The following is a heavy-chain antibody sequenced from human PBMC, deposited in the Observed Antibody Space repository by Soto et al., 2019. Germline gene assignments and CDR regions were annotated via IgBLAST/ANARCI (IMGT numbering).Heavy chain of an antibody. V-gene: IGHV1-69*06. CDR1: GGTFSNYA. D-gene: IGHD1-26*01. CDR3: XRGWETVGTTTPFAY. J-gene: IGHJ4*02. CDR2: IIPLFGTP. Sequence: QVQLVQSGAEVKKPGSSVKVSCKASGGTFSNYAINWVRQAPGQGLEWMGGIIPLFGTPNYAQKFEGRVTFTSHKSTSTAYMELRSLRSDDTAVYYXXRGWETVGTTTPFAYWGQGTLVTVSS.